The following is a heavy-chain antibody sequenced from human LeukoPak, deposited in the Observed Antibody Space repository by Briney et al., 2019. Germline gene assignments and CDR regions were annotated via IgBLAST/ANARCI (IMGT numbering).Heavy chain of an antibody. V-gene: IGHV4-34*01. CDR1: GGSFSGYY. D-gene: IGHD3-10*02. Sequence: PSETLSLTCAVYGGSFSGYYWSWIRQPPGKGLEWIGEINHSGSTNYNPSLKSRVTISVDTSKNQFSLKLSSVTAEDTAVYYCARVVQFVQAFDYWGQGTLVTVSS. J-gene: IGHJ4*02. CDR3: ARVVQFVQAFDY. CDR2: INHSGST.